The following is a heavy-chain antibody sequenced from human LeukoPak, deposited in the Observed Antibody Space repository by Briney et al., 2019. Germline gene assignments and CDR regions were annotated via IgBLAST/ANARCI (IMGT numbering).Heavy chain of an antibody. J-gene: IGHJ6*02. Sequence: GGSLRLSCAASGFTFSSYGMHWVRQAPGKGLEWVAVIWYDGSNKYYADSVKGRFTISRDNSKNTLYLQMNSLRAEDTAVYYCARGGGYSYGYYYYYGMDVWGQGTTVTVSS. CDR3: ARGGGYSYGYYYYYGMDV. V-gene: IGHV3-33*01. CDR2: IWYDGSNK. D-gene: IGHD5-18*01. CDR1: GFTFSSYG.